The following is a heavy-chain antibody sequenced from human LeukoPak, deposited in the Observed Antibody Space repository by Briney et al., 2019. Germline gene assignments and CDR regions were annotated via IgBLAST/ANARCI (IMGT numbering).Heavy chain of an antibody. CDR1: GFTFSSYE. CDR2: ITISSSII. J-gene: IGHJ4*02. V-gene: IGHV3-21*01. Sequence: AGGSLRLSCAASGFTFSSYEMNWVRQAPGKGLEWVSSITISSSIIYYADSVKGRFTISRDNAKNSLFLQMNSLRAEDTAVYYCARDLSDDYSLDYWGQGTLVSVSS. D-gene: IGHD3-16*01. CDR3: ARDLSDDYSLDY.